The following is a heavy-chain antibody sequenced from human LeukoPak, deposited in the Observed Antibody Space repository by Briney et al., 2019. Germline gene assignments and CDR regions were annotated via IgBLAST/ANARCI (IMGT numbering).Heavy chain of an antibody. Sequence: SETLSLTCTVSGGSISSYYWSWIRQPPGKGLEWIGYIYYSGSTNYNPSLKSRVTISVDKSKNQFSLKLSSVTAADTAVYYCARDCGGDCYSDYWGQGTLVTVSS. CDR1: GGSISSYY. CDR3: ARDCGGDCYSDY. V-gene: IGHV4-59*12. J-gene: IGHJ4*02. CDR2: IYYSGST. D-gene: IGHD2-21*02.